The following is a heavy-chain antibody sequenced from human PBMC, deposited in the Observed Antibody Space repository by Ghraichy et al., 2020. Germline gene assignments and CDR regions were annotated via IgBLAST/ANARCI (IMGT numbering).Heavy chain of an antibody. Sequence: SVKVSCKASGFTFTSSAVQWVRQARGQRLEWIGWIVVGSGNTNYAQKFQERVTITRDMSTSTAYMELSSLRSEDTAVYYCAAVPDDFWSGYYSYYYYGMDVWGQGTTVTVSS. CDR1: GFTFTSSA. CDR2: IVVGSGNT. D-gene: IGHD3-3*01. J-gene: IGHJ6*02. CDR3: AAVPDDFWSGYYSYYYYGMDV. V-gene: IGHV1-58*01.